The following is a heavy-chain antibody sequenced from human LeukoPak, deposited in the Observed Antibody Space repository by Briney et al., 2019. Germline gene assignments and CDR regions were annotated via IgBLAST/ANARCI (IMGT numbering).Heavy chain of an antibody. CDR1: GGTFSSYA. CDR3: ASLPSNTVTHDY. CDR2: ISAYNDNT. D-gene: IGHD4-11*01. Sequence: ASVKVSCKASGGTFSSYAISWVRQAPGQGLEWMGWISAYNDNTNYAQKLQGRVTMTTDTPTSTAYMELRSLRSDDTAVYYCASLPSNTVTHDYWGQGTLVTVSS. V-gene: IGHV1-18*01. J-gene: IGHJ4*02.